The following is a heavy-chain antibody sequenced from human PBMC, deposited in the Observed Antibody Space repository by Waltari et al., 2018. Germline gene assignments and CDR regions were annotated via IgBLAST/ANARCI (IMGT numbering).Heavy chain of an antibody. CDR1: GGTFSSYA. V-gene: IGHV1-69*10. CDR3: AREPGGGSYYYYYMDV. J-gene: IGHJ6*03. Sequence: QVQLVQSGAEVKKPGSSVKVSCKASGGTFSSYAISWVRQPPGQGLEWMGGIIPILGIANYAQKFQGRVTITADKSTSTAYMELSSLRSEDTAVYYCAREPGGGSYYYYYMDVWGKGTTVTVSS. D-gene: IGHD1-26*01. CDR2: IIPILGIA.